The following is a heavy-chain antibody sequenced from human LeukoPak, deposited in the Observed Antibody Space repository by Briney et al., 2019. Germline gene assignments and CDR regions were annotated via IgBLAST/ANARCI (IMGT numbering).Heavy chain of an antibody. V-gene: IGHV3-53*01. J-gene: IGHJ4*02. D-gene: IGHD5-18*01. CDR3: ARTRGRTAMVTFDY. CDR2: VYNDGST. Sequence: GGSLRLSCAASGFTVSSNYMSWVRQAPGKGLGWVSSVYNDGSTNYADSAKGRFTMSRDNSKNTLYLQMNSLRAEDTAVYYCARTRGRTAMVTFDYWGQGTLVTVSS. CDR1: GFTVSSNY.